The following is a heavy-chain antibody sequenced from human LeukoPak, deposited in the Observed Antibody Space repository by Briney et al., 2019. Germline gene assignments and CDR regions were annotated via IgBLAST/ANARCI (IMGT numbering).Heavy chain of an antibody. V-gene: IGHV4-39*01. CDR3: ARVFRGYSGSTAFFRRYQDTYNWFDP. Sequence: SETLSLTCTVSGGSISSSSYYWGWIRQPPGKGLEWIGSIYYSGSTYYNPSLKSRVTISVDTSKNQFSLKLSSVTAADTAVYYCARVFRGYSGSTAFFRRYQDTYNWFDPWGQGTLVTVSS. D-gene: IGHD5-12*01. CDR2: IYYSGST. J-gene: IGHJ5*02. CDR1: GGSISSSSYY.